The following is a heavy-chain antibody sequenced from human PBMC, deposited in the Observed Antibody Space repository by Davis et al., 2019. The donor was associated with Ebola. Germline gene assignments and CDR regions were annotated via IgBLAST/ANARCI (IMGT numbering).Heavy chain of an antibody. Sequence: GESLKISCVASGFTFSNYNMNWVRQAPGKGLEWISYISRGSGTIYYADSVKGRFTISRDNAKNSLYLQMNSLRDEDTAVYYCARASGWSYSFDYWGQGTLVTVSS. J-gene: IGHJ4*02. D-gene: IGHD6-19*01. CDR1: GFTFSNYN. V-gene: IGHV3-48*02. CDR3: ARASGWSYSFDY. CDR2: ISRGSGTI.